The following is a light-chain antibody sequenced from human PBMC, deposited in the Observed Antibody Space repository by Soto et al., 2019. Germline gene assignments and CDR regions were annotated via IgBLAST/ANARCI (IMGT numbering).Light chain of an antibody. V-gene: IGKV3-11*01. CDR2: DTS. CDR1: QSVNSNY. CDR3: QHRSNWPSVT. J-gene: IGKJ4*01. Sequence: EIVLTQSPGTLSLSPGETATLSCRASQSVNSNYLAWYQQKSGQAPRLVIYDTSKRATGIPARFSGSGSGTHFTLTISSLEPEDFGVYYCQHRSNWPSVTFGGGTKVDIK.